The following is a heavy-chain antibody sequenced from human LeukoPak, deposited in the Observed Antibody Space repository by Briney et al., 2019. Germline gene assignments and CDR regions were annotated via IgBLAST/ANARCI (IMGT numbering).Heavy chain of an antibody. V-gene: IGHV1-24*01. J-gene: IGHJ5*02. CDR1: GNTLSEFS. CDR2: FDPEVGET. Sequence: GASVKVSCKVTGNTLSEFSMHWVRQSPGKGLEWMGGFDPEVGETVYAQKFQGRVTMTEDTSTETAYMELSSLGSEDTAVYYCATDLLAGGLKTFDPWGQGTLVTVSS. CDR3: ATDLLAGGLKTFDP.